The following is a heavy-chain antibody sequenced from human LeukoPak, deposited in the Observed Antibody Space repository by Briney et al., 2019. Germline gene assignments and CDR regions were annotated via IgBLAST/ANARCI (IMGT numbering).Heavy chain of an antibody. Sequence: PGGSLRLSCAVSGFPFSSYEMNWVRQAPGKGLEWVAVTSYDESTKHYADSVKGRFTISRDNYKNTLYLQMNSLRADDTAVYYCARDRKWLLTFDLWGQGTLVTVSS. CDR1: GFPFSSYE. V-gene: IGHV3-30-3*01. CDR2: TSYDESTK. J-gene: IGHJ4*02. CDR3: ARDRKWLLTFDL. D-gene: IGHD6-19*01.